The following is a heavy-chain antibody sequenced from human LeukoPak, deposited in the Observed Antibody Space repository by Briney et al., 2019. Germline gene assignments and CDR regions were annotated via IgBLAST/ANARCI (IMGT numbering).Heavy chain of an antibody. J-gene: IGHJ4*02. CDR1: GFIFSSYG. Sequence: GGSLRLSCAASGFIFSSYGMHWVRQAPGKGLEWVAVISYDGGNISYTDSVKGRFTISRDNSKNTLYLQMNSLRAEDTAVYYCAKPTQAGYSSGPFDYWGQGTLVTVSS. D-gene: IGHD6-19*01. CDR3: AKPTQAGYSSGPFDY. V-gene: IGHV3-30*18. CDR2: ISYDGGNI.